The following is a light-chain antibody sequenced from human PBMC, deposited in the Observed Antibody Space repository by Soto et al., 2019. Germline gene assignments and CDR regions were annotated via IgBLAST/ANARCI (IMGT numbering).Light chain of an antibody. CDR3: QQYYDTPLT. CDR2: WAS. V-gene: IGKV4-1*01. J-gene: IGKJ4*01. Sequence: DIVMTQSPDSLAVSLGERATINCKSSQSVLYSSNNNNYLAWYQQRPGQPPQLLIYWASTRESGVPDRFSGSGSGTEFTLTISSLQAEDVAVYYCQQYYDTPLTFGGGTRVEIK. CDR1: QSVLYSSNNNNY.